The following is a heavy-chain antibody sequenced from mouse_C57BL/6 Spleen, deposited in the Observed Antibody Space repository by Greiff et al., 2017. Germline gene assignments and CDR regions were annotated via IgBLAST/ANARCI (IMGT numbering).Heavy chain of an antibody. CDR3: ANLYVYYAMDY. CDR2: IWGDGST. CDR1: GFSLTSYG. J-gene: IGHJ4*01. Sequence: VKLMESGPGLVAPSQSLSITCTVSGFSLTSYGVSWVRQPPGKGLEWLGVIWGDGSTNYHSARISRLSISKDNSKSQVFLKLNSLQNDDTDTYDCANLYVYYAMDYWGQGTSGTVSS. D-gene: IGHD1-1*01. V-gene: IGHV2-3*01.